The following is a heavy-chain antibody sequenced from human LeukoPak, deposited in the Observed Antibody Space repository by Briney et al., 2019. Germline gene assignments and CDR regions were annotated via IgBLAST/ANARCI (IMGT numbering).Heavy chain of an antibody. D-gene: IGHD1-26*01. CDR1: GVTFSSYS. V-gene: IGHV1-69*04. Sequence: ASVKVSFKPSGVTFSSYSITWVRQAPGQGLEWMGRIIPILGIASYAQKFQGRVTITADKSTSTAYMELSSLRSEDTAVYYCVREKVGDVCDYWGQGTLVTVSS. J-gene: IGHJ4*02. CDR2: IIPILGIA. CDR3: VREKVGDVCDY.